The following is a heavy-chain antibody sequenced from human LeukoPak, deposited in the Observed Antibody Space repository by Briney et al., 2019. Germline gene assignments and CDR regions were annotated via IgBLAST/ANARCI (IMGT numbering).Heavy chain of an antibody. CDR3: AELGITMIGGV. CDR1: GFTFSSYW. CDR2: IKQDGSEK. V-gene: IGHV3-7*01. Sequence: PGGSLRLSCEVSGFTFSSYWMSWVRQAPGKGLEWVANIKQDGSEKYYVDSVKGRFTISRDNAKNSVDLQMNSLRVEDTAVYYCAELGITMIGGVWGKGTTVTISS. J-gene: IGHJ6*04. D-gene: IGHD3-10*02.